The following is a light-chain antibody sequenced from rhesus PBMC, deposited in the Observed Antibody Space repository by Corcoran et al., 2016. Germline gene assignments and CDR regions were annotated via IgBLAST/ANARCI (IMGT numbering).Light chain of an antibody. CDR1: QGISSW. J-gene: IGKJ3*01. V-gene: IGKV1-22*01. Sequence: DIQMTQSPSSLSASVGDTVTITCRASQGISSWLAWYQQKPGKAPKLLIYKASNLQSGVPSRFSGSGSGTDFTRTISSLQSEDFATYYCQQYTSRPLTFGPGTKLDIK. CDR3: QQYTSRPLT. CDR2: KAS.